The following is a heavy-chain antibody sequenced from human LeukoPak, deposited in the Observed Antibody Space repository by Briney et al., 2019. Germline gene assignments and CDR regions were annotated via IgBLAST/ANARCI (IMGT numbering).Heavy chain of an antibody. CDR3: ARNYRFAVDYYCMDV. J-gene: IGHJ6*03. CDR1: GYTFISYD. D-gene: IGHD4-11*01. V-gene: IGHV1-8*03. Sequence: ASVKVSCKTSGYTFISYDLNWVRQAPGQGLEWMGWINPNSGNTGYAQKFQGRLTITRDTSIDTVYMELSSLRSGDTAVYYCARNYRFAVDYYCMDVWGTGTTVTISS. CDR2: INPNSGNT.